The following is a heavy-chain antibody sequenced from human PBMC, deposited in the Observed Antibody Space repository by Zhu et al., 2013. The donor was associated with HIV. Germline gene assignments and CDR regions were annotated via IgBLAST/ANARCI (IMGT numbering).Heavy chain of an antibody. CDR2: IIPIFGTA. D-gene: IGHD3-16*01. V-gene: IGHV1-69*06. J-gene: IGHJ6*02. Sequence: QVQLVAGLGREVKKAWVLGEGLPARLLEAPSAAMLSAGCDRPLGQGLEWMGGIIPIFGTANYAQKFQGRVTITADKSTSTAYMELSSLRSEDTAVYYCARVQPFDYYYYGMDVWGQGTTVTVSS. CDR1: EAPSAAML. CDR3: ARVQPFDYYYYGMDV.